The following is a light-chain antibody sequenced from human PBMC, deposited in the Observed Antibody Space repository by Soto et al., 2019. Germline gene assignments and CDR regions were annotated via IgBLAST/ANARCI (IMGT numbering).Light chain of an antibody. CDR1: QSVSIW. CDR2: KSS. V-gene: IGKV1-5*03. CDR3: QQFNTSPWT. Sequence: DVQRTQSPSTLSASEGDRVTISCRASQSVSIWLAWYQQKPGRAPKLLIYKSSILESGVPSRFSGSGSGTEFTLTISSLQPDDFATYYCQQFNTSPWTFGQGTKVDI. J-gene: IGKJ1*01.